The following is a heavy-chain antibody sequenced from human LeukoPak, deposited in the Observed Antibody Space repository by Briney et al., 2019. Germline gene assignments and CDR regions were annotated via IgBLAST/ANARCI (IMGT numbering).Heavy chain of an antibody. CDR3: TKANSYASGSFRY. J-gene: IGHJ4*02. Sequence: ASLKVSCKTSGYTFITDYIHWVRQATGHGLEWFGWINPDGGATDYAQNFQGWVSLTSDSSISTVYMELTGLKFDDTAVYFCTKANSYASGSFRYWGQGTLVTVSS. D-gene: IGHD3-10*01. CDR2: INPDGGAT. V-gene: IGHV1-2*04. CDR1: GYTFITDY.